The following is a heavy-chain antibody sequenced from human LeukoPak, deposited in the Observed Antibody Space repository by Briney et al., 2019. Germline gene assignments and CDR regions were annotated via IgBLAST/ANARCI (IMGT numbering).Heavy chain of an antibody. CDR3: ARTLKRVSFGY. D-gene: IGHD2-21*01. CDR1: GGSISSYY. CDR2: IYYSGST. J-gene: IGHJ4*02. Sequence: SETLSLTCTVSGGSISSYYWSWIRQPPGKGLEWIGYIYYSGSTNYNPSLKSRVTISVDTSKNQFSLKLSSVTAADTAVYYCARTLKRVSFGYWGQGTLVTVSS. V-gene: IGHV4-59*01.